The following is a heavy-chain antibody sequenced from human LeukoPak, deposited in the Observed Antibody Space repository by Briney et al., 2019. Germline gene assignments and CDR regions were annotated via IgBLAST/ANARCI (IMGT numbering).Heavy chain of an antibody. J-gene: IGHJ6*04. V-gene: IGHV3-74*01. Sequence: PGGSLRLSCVASGFTFSSYWMHWVRQAPGKGLVWVSRINSNGGTTTYADSVNGRFTISRDNAKNMVCLQMNSLRAEDTAVYYCARGASLAYYVDVWGKGTTVTVSS. CDR2: INSNGGTT. D-gene: IGHD3-16*01. CDR1: GFTFSSYW. CDR3: ARGASLAYYVDV.